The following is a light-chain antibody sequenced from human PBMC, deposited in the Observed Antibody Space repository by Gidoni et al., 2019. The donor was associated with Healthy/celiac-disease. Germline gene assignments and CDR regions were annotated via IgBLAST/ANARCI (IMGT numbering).Light chain of an antibody. J-gene: IGKJ2*01. Sequence: DIQMPQSPSTLSASVGDRVTITCRASQSISSCLAWYQQKPGKAPKLLIYDASSLESGVPSRFSGSGSGTEFTLTISSLQPDDFATYYCQQCNSNPYTFGEGTKLEIK. CDR2: DAS. CDR1: QSISSC. CDR3: QQCNSNPYT. V-gene: IGKV1-5*01.